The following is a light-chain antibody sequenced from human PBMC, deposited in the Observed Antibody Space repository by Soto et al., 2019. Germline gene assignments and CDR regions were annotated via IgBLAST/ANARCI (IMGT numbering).Light chain of an antibody. CDR1: QSVSSY. Sequence: EIVLTQCPATLSLSPGERATLSCRASQSVSSYLAWYQQKPGQAPRLLIYDASNRATGIPARFSGSGSGTEFSLTISSLQPDDFATYYCQQYNSYSQTFGQGTKVDIK. V-gene: IGKV3-11*01. CDR3: QQYNSYSQT. CDR2: DAS. J-gene: IGKJ1*01.